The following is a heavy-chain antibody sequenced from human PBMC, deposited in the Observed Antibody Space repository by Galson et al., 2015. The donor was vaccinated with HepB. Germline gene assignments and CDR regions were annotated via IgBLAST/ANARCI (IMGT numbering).Heavy chain of an antibody. D-gene: IGHD3-22*01. J-gene: IGHJ4*02. V-gene: IGHV3-30*18. CDR2: ISYDGSNK. Sequence: SLRLSCAASGFTFSSYGMHWVRQAPGKGLEWVAVISYDGSNKYYADSVKGRFTISRDNSKNTLYLQMNSLRAEDTAVYYCAKSGYDSSGPYYFDYWGQGTLVTVSS. CDR3: AKSGYDSSGPYYFDY. CDR1: GFTFSSYG.